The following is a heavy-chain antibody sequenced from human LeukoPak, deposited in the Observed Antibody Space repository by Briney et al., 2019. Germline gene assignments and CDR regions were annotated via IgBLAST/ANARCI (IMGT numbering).Heavy chain of an antibody. CDR1: GGSISSSNW. V-gene: IGHV4-4*02. D-gene: IGHD4-23*01. CDR3: ARDDYGGNSGLKY. Sequence: PSETLSLTCAVSGGSISSSNWWSWVRQPPGKGLEWIGEIYHSGSTNYNPSLKSRVTISVDKSKNQFSLKLSSVTAADAAVYYCARDDYGGNSGLKYWGQGTLVTVSS. CDR2: IYHSGST. J-gene: IGHJ4*02.